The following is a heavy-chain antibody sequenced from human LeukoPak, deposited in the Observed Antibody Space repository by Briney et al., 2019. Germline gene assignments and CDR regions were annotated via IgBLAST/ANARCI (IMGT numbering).Heavy chain of an antibody. CDR3: ARDRYGDFEDY. CDR2: ISYSGTP. J-gene: IGHJ4*02. Sequence: NPSETLSLTCNVSGGSINTANYYWTWIRQPPGKGLEWIGYISYSGTPYYNPSLNSRVTISLDTSKNQFSLRLNSVTAADTAMNYCARDRYGDFEDYWGQGTLVTVSS. V-gene: IGHV4-30-4*08. CDR1: GGSINTANYY. D-gene: IGHD4-17*01.